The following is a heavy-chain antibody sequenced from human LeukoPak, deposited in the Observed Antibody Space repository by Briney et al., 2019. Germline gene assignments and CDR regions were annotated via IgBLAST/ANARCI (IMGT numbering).Heavy chain of an antibody. CDR3: ATDFPPLGATTVFTFYYYGMDV. J-gene: IGHJ6*02. D-gene: IGHD1-26*01. CDR1: GYTFTISG. V-gene: IGHV1-18*01. CDR2: INAYNGDT. Sequence: ASVRVSFKASGYTFTISGISWVRQAPGQGLEWMGWINAYNGDTNYAQKLQGRVTMTTDTSTSTAYIELRSLRYDDTAVYYCATDFPPLGATTVFTFYYYGMDVWGPGTTVTVSS.